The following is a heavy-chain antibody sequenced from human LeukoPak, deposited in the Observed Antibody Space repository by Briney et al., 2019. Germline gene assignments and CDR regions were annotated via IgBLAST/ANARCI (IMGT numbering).Heavy chain of an antibody. V-gene: IGHV4-34*01. Sequence: SETLSLTCAAYGGSFSGYYLSWIRQPPGKGLEWIGEINHSGSTNYNPSLKSRVTISVDTSKNQFSLKLSSVTAADTAVYYCARARYGDYDNYWGQGTLVTVSS. CDR2: INHSGST. D-gene: IGHD4-17*01. CDR3: ARARYGDYDNY. J-gene: IGHJ4*02. CDR1: GGSFSGYY.